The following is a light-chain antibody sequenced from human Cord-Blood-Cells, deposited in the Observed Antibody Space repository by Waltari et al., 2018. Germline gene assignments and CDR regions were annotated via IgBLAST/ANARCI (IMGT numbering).Light chain of an antibody. Sequence: LVLTPHPGPLSLASSDGATLSCRASQSVSSSYLSWYQQKPGQAPRLLIYGASSRATGIPDRFSGSGSGTDFTLTISRLEPEDFAVYYCQQYGSSPLTFGGGTKVEIK. CDR2: GAS. CDR3: QQYGSSPLT. J-gene: IGKJ4*01. CDR1: QSVSSSY. V-gene: IGKV3-20*01.